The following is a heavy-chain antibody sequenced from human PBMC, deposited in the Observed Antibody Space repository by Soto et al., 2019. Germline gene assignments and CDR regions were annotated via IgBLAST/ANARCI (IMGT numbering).Heavy chain of an antibody. J-gene: IGHJ6*02. CDR2: MSPNSGAT. CDR1: GYTFTSYD. D-gene: IGHD1-1*01. Sequence: QVQLVQSGAEVTKPGASVKVSCKASGYTFTSYDINWVRQATGQGLEWMGWMSPNSGATGYAQKFQGRVTMPRDTSISTAYMELSNLRSEDTAIYYCARAVDAGVDVWGQGSTVTVSS. CDR3: ARAVDAGVDV. V-gene: IGHV1-8*01.